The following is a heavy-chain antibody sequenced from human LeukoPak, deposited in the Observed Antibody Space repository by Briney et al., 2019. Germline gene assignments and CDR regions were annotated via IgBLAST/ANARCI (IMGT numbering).Heavy chain of an antibody. J-gene: IGHJ3*02. CDR2: IKQDGSEK. V-gene: IGHV3-7*01. CDR1: GFTFISYW. Sequence: PGGSLRLSCAASGFTFISYWMSWVRQAPGKGLEWVANIKQDGSEKYYVDSVKGRFTISRDNAKNSLYLQMNSLRAEDTAVYYCASYGGNSRRAFDIWGQGTMVTVSS. CDR3: ASYGGNSRRAFDI. D-gene: IGHD4-23*01.